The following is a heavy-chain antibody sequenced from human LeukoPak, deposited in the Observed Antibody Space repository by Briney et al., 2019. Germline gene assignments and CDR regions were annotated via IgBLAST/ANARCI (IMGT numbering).Heavy chain of an antibody. CDR2: ISYDGSNK. Sequence: GGSLRLSCAASGFTFSSYGMHWVRQAPGKGLEWVAVISYDGSNKYYADSVKGRFTISRDNSKNTLYLQMNSLRAEDTAVYHCAKDRYGDYGSSFDYWGQGTLVTVSS. V-gene: IGHV3-30*18. CDR1: GFTFSSYG. D-gene: IGHD4-17*01. CDR3: AKDRYGDYGSSFDY. J-gene: IGHJ4*02.